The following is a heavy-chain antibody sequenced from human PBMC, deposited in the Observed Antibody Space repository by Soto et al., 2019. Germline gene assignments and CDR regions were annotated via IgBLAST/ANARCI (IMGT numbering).Heavy chain of an antibody. CDR2: VYYRGRS. V-gene: IGHV4-39*01. CDR1: GGSVTNSSYY. J-gene: IGHJ4*02. D-gene: IGHD4-17*01. Sequence: SETLSLTCTVSGGSVTNSSYYWGWIRQSPGKGLEWIGSVYYRGRSYSKSSVKSRVTISVDTSKNRFSLSLNSVTASDTAVYFCVSQRTTVPTKAYFDYWGPGALVTVSS. CDR3: VSQRTTVPTKAYFDY.